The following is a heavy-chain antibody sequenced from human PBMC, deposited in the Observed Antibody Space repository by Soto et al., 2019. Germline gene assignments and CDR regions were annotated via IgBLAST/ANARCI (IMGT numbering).Heavy chain of an antibody. Sequence: DVQLVESGGGLVQPGRSLRLSCAASGFTFDDYAMHWVRQAPGKGLEWVSGISWNSAAIGYADSVKGRFTISRDNARNSRYLQMNSRRAEDTAFYYCAKDRYGDYPTYWYFDLWGRGTLVTVSS. J-gene: IGHJ2*01. CDR2: ISWNSAAI. V-gene: IGHV3-9*01. CDR3: AKDRYGDYPTYWYFDL. D-gene: IGHD4-17*01. CDR1: GFTFDDYA.